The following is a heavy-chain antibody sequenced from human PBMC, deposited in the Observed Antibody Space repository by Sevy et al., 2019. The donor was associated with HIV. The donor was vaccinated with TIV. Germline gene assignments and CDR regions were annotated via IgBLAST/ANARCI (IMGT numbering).Heavy chain of an antibody. Sequence: GGSLRLSCAASGFTFSSYWMSWVRQAPGKGLEWVANIKQDGSEKYYVDSVKGRFTISRDNAKNSLYLQMNSLRAEDTAVDYGARLLGGYQLLWSVPCDYWGQGTLVTVSS. J-gene: IGHJ4*02. CDR3: ARLLGGYQLLWSVPCDY. CDR2: IKQDGSEK. CDR1: GFTFSSYW. V-gene: IGHV3-7*03. D-gene: IGHD2-2*01.